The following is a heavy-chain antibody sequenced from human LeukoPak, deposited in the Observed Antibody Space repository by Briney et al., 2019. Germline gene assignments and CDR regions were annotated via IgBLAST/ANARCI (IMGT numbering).Heavy chain of an antibody. CDR2: INHRGDT. CDR1: GGSFSAYY. Sequence: SETLSLTCAVYGGSFSAYYWSWIRQSPGKGLERIAEINHRGDTNYNPSVKSRVSISVDTSKNQFSLKVTSLTAADTAVYYCARGPTISETGYFDYWGQGTLVTVSS. J-gene: IGHJ4*03. CDR3: ARGPTISETGYFDY. V-gene: IGHV4-34*01. D-gene: IGHD1-1*01.